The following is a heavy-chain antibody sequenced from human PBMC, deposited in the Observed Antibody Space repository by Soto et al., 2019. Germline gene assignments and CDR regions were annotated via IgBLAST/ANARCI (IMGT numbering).Heavy chain of an antibody. CDR3: ASVPYYYDSSGYSGGFDS. D-gene: IGHD3-22*01. V-gene: IGHV1-69*13. J-gene: IGHJ3*02. CDR2: IIPIFGTA. CDR1: GGTFSSYA. Sequence: SVKVSCKASGGTFSSYAISWVRQAPGQGLEWMGGIIPIFGTANYAQKFQGRVTITADESTSTAYMELSSLRSEDTAVYSCASVPYYYDSSGYSGGFDSWGQGTMVTVSS.